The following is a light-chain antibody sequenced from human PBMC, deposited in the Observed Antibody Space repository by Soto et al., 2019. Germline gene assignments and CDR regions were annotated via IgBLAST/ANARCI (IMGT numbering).Light chain of an antibody. Sequence: EIVLTQSPATLSLSPGERATLSCRARQSVSSYLAWYQRKPGQAPRLIIYDASNRATVIPARFSGSGSGTAFTLTISSLEPEDFAVYYCQHRSNWPPYTFGQGTNLEIK. CDR3: QHRSNWPPYT. CDR2: DAS. V-gene: IGKV3-11*01. CDR1: QSVSSY. J-gene: IGKJ2*01.